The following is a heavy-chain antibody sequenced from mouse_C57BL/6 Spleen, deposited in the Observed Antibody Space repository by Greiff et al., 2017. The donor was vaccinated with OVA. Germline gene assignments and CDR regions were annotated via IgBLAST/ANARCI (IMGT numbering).Heavy chain of an antibody. D-gene: IGHD2-4*01. J-gene: IGHJ3*01. CDR3: ARYYDYGLAY. CDR1: GYTFTSYW. V-gene: IGHV1-69*01. Sequence: VQLQQPGAELVMPGASVKLSCKASGYTFTSYWMHWVKQRPGQGLEWIGEIDPSDSYTNYNQKFKGKSTLTVDKSSSTAYMQLSSLTSEDSAVYYCARYYDYGLAYWGQGTLVTVSA. CDR2: IDPSDSYT.